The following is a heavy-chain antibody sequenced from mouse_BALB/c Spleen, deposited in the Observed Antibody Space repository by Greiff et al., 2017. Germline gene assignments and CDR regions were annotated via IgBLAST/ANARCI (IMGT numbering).Heavy chain of an antibody. J-gene: IGHJ3*01. CDR3: AHYYGSSYPAY. CDR2: IDPANGNT. V-gene: IGHV14-3*02. CDR1: GFNIKDTY. Sequence: EVQLQKSGAELVKPGASVKLSCTASGFNIKDTYMHWVKQRPEQGLEWIGRIDPANGNTKYDPKFQGKATITADTSSNTAYLQLSSLTSEDTAVYYCAHYYGSSYPAYWGQGTLVTVSA. D-gene: IGHD1-1*01.